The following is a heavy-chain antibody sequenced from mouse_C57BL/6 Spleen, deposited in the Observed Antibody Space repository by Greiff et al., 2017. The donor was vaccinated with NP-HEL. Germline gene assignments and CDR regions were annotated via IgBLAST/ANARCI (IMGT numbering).Heavy chain of an antibody. CDR3: ARITTVVATDYFDY. CDR1: GFSLTSYA. J-gene: IGHJ2*01. V-gene: IGHV2-9-1*01. D-gene: IGHD1-1*01. Sequence: VQLQQSGPGLVAPSQSLSITCTVSGFSLTSYAISWVRQPPGKGLEWLGVIWTGGGTNYNSALKSRLSISKDNSKGQVFLKMNSLQTDDTARYYCARITTVVATDYFDYWGQGTTLTVSS. CDR2: IWTGGGT.